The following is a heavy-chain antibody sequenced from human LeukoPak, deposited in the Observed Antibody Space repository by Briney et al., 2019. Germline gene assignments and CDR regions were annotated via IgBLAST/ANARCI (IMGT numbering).Heavy chain of an antibody. CDR1: GFTFINHA. D-gene: IGHD6-6*01. J-gene: IGHJ4*02. Sequence: PGGSLKLSCAASGFTFINHAMSWVRQAPGKGLEWVSAISGSGSSTYYADSVKGRFTIPRDNSKNTLYLHMNSLRAEDTAIYYCAKEKYSTSATGFDYWGQGTLVTVSS. CDR2: ISGSGSST. V-gene: IGHV3-23*01. CDR3: AKEKYSTSATGFDY.